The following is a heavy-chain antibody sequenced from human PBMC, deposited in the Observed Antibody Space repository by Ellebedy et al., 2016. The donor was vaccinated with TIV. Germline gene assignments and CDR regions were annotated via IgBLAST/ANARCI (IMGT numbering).Heavy chain of an antibody. J-gene: IGHJ6*02. Sequence: GGSLRLSCAASGFTFSNFAMSWVRQAPGKGLEWVSAISDNGDSTYYADSVKGRFTISRDNSDNTLYLQMNSLRAEDTAIYYCAKDRNNYGGAPYNGLDIWGQGTTVTVSS. V-gene: IGHV3-23*01. D-gene: IGHD1/OR15-1a*01. CDR3: AKDRNNYGGAPYNGLDI. CDR2: ISDNGDST. CDR1: GFTFSNFA.